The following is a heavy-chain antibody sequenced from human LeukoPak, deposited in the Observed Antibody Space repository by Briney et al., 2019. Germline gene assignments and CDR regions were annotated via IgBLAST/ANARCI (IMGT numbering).Heavy chain of an antibody. D-gene: IGHD2-2*01. J-gene: IGHJ6*03. V-gene: IGHV3-30-3*01. Sequence: GRSLRLSCAASGFTFSTFAMHWVRQAPGKGLEWVAVISYDGSNKYYAGSVKGRFTISRDNSKNTLYLQMNSLRAEDTAVYYCAKAGIVVVPAAINYYYYYMDVWGKGTTVTVSS. CDR3: AKAGIVVVPAAINYYYYYMDV. CDR1: GFTFSTFA. CDR2: ISYDGSNK.